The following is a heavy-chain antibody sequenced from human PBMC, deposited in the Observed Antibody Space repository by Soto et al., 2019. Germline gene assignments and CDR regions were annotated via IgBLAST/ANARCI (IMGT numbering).Heavy chain of an antibody. J-gene: IGHJ4*02. D-gene: IGHD3-9*01. Sequence: GGSLRLSCAASGFTFSSYAMSWVRQAPGKGLEWVSAISGSGGSTYYADSVKGRFTISRDNSKNTLYLQMNSLRAEDTAVYYCAKYKGDDILTGYIVDYWGQGTLVTVSS. CDR1: GFTFSSYA. CDR3: AKYKGDDILTGYIVDY. CDR2: ISGSGGST. V-gene: IGHV3-23*01.